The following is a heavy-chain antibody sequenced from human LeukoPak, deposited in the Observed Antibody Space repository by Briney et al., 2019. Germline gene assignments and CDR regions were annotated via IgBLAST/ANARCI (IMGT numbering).Heavy chain of an antibody. Sequence: GGSLRLSCVASGFIFENYGMDWVRQVPGKGLEWVSSINWNGVGTTYAESVKDRFTISRDNAKNSLYLQMNSLRAEDTAVYYCARRAGAYSHPYDYWGQGTLVTVSS. CDR1: GFIFENYG. CDR2: INWNGVGT. CDR3: ARRAGAYSHPYDY. V-gene: IGHV3-20*04. J-gene: IGHJ4*02. D-gene: IGHD4/OR15-4a*01.